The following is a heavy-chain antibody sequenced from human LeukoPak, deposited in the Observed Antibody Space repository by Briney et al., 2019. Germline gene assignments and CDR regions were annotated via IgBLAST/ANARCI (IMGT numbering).Heavy chain of an antibody. D-gene: IGHD3-22*01. CDR2: INHSGST. CDR1: GGSFSGYY. Sequence: PSETLSLTCAVYGGSFSGYYWSWIRQPPGKGLEWIGEINHSGSTNYNPSLKSRVTISVDTSKNQFSLKLSSVTAADTAVYYCARGGDYYDSSGYDYFDYWGQRTLVTVSS. CDR3: ARGGDYYDSSGYDYFDY. V-gene: IGHV4-34*01. J-gene: IGHJ4*02.